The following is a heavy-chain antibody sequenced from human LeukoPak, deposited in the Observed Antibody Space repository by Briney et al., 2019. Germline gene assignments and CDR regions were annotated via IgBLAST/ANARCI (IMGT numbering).Heavy chain of an antibody. CDR2: ITGSGGAT. CDR3: ARDEGVTPFDP. D-gene: IGHD2-21*02. J-gene: IGHJ5*02. V-gene: IGHV3-21*04. Sequence: GGSLRLSCAASGFTFSTYAVNWVRQAPGKGLEWVSAITGSGGATYYADSVKGRFTISRDNAKNSLYLQMNSLRAEDTAVYYCARDEGVTPFDPWGQGTLVTVSS. CDR1: GFTFSTYA.